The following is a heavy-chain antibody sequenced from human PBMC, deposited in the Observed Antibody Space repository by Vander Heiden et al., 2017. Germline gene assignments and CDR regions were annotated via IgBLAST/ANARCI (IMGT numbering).Heavy chain of an antibody. D-gene: IGHD3-10*01. J-gene: IGHJ4*02. CDR1: GFPFSSYA. V-gene: IGHV3-23*01. CDR2: ISDSGYST. CDR3: AKAGNYYGSGSYLRFDY. Sequence: EVQLLESGGGLVQPGGSLRLSCAASGFPFSSYALSWVRQAPGKGLEWVSGISDSGYSTNYADSVKGRFTISRDNSKNTLYLQMNSLRAEDAALYYCAKAGNYYGSGSYLRFDYWGQGTVLTVSS.